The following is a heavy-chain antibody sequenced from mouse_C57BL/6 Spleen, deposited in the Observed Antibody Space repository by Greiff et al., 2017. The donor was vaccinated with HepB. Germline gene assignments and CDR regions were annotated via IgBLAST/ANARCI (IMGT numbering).Heavy chain of an antibody. CDR3: ARDYYGSSPWFAY. D-gene: IGHD1-1*01. J-gene: IGHJ3*01. CDR2: IYPGDGDT. CDR1: GYAFSSSW. V-gene: IGHV1-82*01. Sequence: QVQLKESGPELVKPGASVKISCKASGYAFSSSWMNWVKQRPGKGLEWIGRIYPGDGDTNYNGKFKGKATLTADKSSSTAYMQLSSLTSEDSAVYFWARDYYGSSPWFAYWGQGTLVTVSA.